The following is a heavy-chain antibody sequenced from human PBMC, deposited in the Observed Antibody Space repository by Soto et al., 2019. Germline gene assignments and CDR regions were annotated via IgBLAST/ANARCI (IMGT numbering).Heavy chain of an antibody. Sequence: GGSLRLSCAASGFTFSSYAMSWVRQAPGKGLEWVSAISGSGGSTYYADSVKGRFTISRDNSKNTLYLQMNSLRAEDTAVYYCAKDSLYDSSGYYLAWGQGTLVTVSS. D-gene: IGHD3-22*01. CDR2: ISGSGGST. V-gene: IGHV3-23*01. J-gene: IGHJ5*02. CDR1: GFTFSSYA. CDR3: AKDSLYDSSGYYLA.